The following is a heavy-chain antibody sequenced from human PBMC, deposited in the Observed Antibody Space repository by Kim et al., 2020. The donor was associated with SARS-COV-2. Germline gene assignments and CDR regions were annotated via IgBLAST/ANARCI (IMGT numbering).Heavy chain of an antibody. J-gene: IGHJ4*02. CDR3: ARSLNYYDSSGFDY. Sequence: NPSLKSRVTISVDTSKKQFSLRLSSVTAADTAVYFCARSLNYYDSSGFDYWGQGTLVTVSS. V-gene: IGHV4-59*01. D-gene: IGHD3-22*01.